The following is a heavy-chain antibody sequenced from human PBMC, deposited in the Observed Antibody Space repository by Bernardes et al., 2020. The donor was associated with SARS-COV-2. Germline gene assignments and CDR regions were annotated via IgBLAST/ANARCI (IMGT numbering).Heavy chain of an antibody. V-gene: IGHV3-7*01. J-gene: IGHJ6*02. CDR1: GFTFSRYW. CDR3: ARDAYCSSTSCYAYYFYGMDV. Sequence: GGSLRLSRAASGFTFSRYWMSWVRQAPGKGLEWVANIKQDGSEKYYVDSVKGRFTISRDNAKNSLYLQMNSLRAEDTAVYYCARDAYCSSTSCYAYYFYGMDVWGQGTTVTVSS. CDR2: IKQDGSEK. D-gene: IGHD2-2*01.